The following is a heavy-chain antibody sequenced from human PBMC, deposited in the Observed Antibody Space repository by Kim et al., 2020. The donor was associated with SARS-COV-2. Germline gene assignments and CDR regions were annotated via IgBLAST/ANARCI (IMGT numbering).Heavy chain of an antibody. V-gene: IGHV3-30*18. CDR2: VSYDGSHQ. J-gene: IGHJ4*02. CDR3: VKDKIDGNARGPFEY. CDR1: GFTFRNYG. D-gene: IGHD3-10*01. Sequence: GGSLRLSCAASGFTFRNYGIHWVRQAPGKGLEWVAVVSYDGSHQYYADSVKGRFTISRDNSKNTLYLQMSSLRLEDTAVYYCVKDKIDGNARGPFEYWGQGALVTVSS.